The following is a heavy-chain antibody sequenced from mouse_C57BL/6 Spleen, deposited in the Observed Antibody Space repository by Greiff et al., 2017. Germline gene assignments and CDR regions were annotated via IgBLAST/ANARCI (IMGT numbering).Heavy chain of an antibody. J-gene: IGHJ3*01. CDR3: VRNYGSSLSFAY. CDR2: IRSKSSNYAT. D-gene: IGHD1-1*01. Sequence: CGGLVQPKGSLKLSCAASGFTFNTCAMHWVRQAPGKGLEWVARIRSKSSNYATYYADSVKDRFTISRDDSQSMLYLQMNNLKTEDTAMYYCVRNYGSSLSFAYWGQGTLVTVSA. CDR1: GFTFNTCA. V-gene: IGHV10-3*01.